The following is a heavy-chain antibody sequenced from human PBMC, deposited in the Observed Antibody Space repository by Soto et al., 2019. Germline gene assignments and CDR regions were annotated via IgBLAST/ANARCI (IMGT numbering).Heavy chain of an antibody. CDR2: ISSSSSYI. V-gene: IGHV3-21*01. J-gene: IGHJ6*02. CDR1: GFTFSSYS. CDR3: ARVSYSYDSSGYYPFTGYYGMDV. D-gene: IGHD3-22*01. Sequence: PEGSLRLSCAASGFTFSSYSMNWVRQAPGKGLEWVSSISSSSSYIYYADSVKGRFTISRDNAKNSLYLQMNSLRAEDTAVYYCARVSYSYDSSGYYPFTGYYGMDVWGQGTTVTVSS.